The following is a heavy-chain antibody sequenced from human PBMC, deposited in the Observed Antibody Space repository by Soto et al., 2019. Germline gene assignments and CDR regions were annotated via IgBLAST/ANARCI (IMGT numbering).Heavy chain of an antibody. CDR3: ARQRTTVVTQAYFDH. J-gene: IGHJ4*02. CDR1: GESISSSSYY. D-gene: IGHD2-21*02. CDR2: IYYSGRA. Sequence: SETLSLTCIVSGESISSSSYYWGWIRQPPGKGLEWIGSIYYSGRAYYNPSFKSRVTISIDTSKNQFSLKLSSVTATDTAVYYCARQRTTVVTQAYFDHWGQGAPVTVSS. V-gene: IGHV4-39*01.